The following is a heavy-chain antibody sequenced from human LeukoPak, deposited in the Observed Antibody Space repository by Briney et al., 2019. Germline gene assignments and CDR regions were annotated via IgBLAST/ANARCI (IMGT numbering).Heavy chain of an antibody. CDR2: ISYDGHNQ. D-gene: IGHD6-13*01. V-gene: IGHV3-33*05. CDR3: ARDPQYSSSYFDY. J-gene: IGHJ4*02. CDR1: GFTFSRYA. Sequence: GRSLRLSCAASGFTFSRYAMHWVRQAPGKGLEWVAVISYDGHNQYYADSVKGRFTISRDISKNTLFLQMNSLSVEDTAVYYCARDPQYSSSYFDYWGQGALVTVSS.